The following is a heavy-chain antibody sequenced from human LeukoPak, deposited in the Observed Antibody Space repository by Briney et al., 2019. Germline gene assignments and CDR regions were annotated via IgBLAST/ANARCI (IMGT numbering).Heavy chain of an antibody. V-gene: IGHV3-23*01. J-gene: IGHJ4*02. CDR3: AKGRLYYYDSSGYLPLDY. CDR2: IDNSGDNT. D-gene: IGHD3-22*01. CDR1: GFTFNTNA. Sequence: AGGSLRLSCAASGFTFNTNAMSWVRQAPGKGLEWVSTIDNSGDNTHYADAVTGRFTISRDNSKNTLYLQMNSLRAEDTAVYYCAKGRLYYYDSSGYLPLDYWGQGTLVTVSS.